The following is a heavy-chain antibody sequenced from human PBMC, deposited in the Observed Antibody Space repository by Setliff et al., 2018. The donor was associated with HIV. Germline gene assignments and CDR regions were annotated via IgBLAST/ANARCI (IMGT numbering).Heavy chain of an antibody. V-gene: IGHV4-39*01. Sequence: PSETLSLTCSVSGASISSPIYYWGWIRQAPGKGLEWVGNIYYNGNTNYKPSLERRLTISVDTSKNQFSLSLSSVTATDTALCFCAAAEGQGPWYFFDNWGQGTQVTVSS. CDR3: AAAEGQGPWYFFDN. CDR2: IYYNGNT. D-gene: IGHD6-13*01. CDR1: GASISSPIYY. J-gene: IGHJ4*02.